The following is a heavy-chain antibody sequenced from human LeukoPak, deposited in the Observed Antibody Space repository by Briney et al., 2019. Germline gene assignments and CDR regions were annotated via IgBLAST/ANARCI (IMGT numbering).Heavy chain of an antibody. CDR1: GYTFTGYY. V-gene: IGHV1-8*02. Sequence: ASVKVPCKASGYTFTGYYMHWVRQAPGQGLEWMGWMNPNSGNTGYAQKFQGRVTMTRNTSISTAYMELSSLRSEDTAVYYCARPYCSSTSCYIGWFDPWGQGTLVTVSS. D-gene: IGHD2-2*02. J-gene: IGHJ5*02. CDR2: MNPNSGNT. CDR3: ARPYCSSTSCYIGWFDP.